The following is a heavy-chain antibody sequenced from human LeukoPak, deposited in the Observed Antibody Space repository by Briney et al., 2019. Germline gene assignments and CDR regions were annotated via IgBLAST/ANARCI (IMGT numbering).Heavy chain of an antibody. D-gene: IGHD2-2*01. J-gene: IGHJ4*02. CDR3: AKGLYQLLSPNDY. CDR1: GFTFSSYG. CDR2: IWYDGSNK. Sequence: SGGSLRLSCAASGFTFSSYGMHWVRQAPGKGLEWVAVIWYDGSNKYYADSVKGRFTISRDNSKNMLYLQMNSLRAEDTAVYYCAKGLYQLLSPNDYWGQGTLVTVSS. V-gene: IGHV3-33*06.